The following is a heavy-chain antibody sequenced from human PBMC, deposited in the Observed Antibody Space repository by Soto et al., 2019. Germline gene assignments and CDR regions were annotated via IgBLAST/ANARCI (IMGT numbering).Heavy chain of an antibody. Sequence: EVQLVESGGGLVQPGGSLRLSCAASGFTFSSYSMNWVRQAPGKGLEWVSYISSSSSTIYYADSVKGRFTISRDNAKNSLYLQMNSLRDEDTAVYYCARLRPPMYSSSWSNYGGYWFDPWGQGTLVTVSS. CDR3: ARLRPPMYSSSWSNYGGYWFDP. D-gene: IGHD6-13*01. J-gene: IGHJ5*02. CDR2: ISSSSSTI. CDR1: GFTFSSYS. V-gene: IGHV3-48*02.